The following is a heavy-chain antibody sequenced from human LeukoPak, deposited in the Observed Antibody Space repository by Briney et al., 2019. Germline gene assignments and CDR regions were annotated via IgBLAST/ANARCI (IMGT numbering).Heavy chain of an antibody. CDR2: IYPGDSDA. Sequence: GESLKISCKGSGYSFTSYWIGGVRQMPGKGPEWMGIIYPGDSDARYSPSFQGQVTISADKSISTAYLQWSSLKASDTAMYYCASQGEYCSSTSCYYNWGQGTLVTVSS. CDR1: GYSFTSYW. D-gene: IGHD2-2*01. J-gene: IGHJ4*02. V-gene: IGHV5-51*01. CDR3: ASQGEYCSSTSCYYN.